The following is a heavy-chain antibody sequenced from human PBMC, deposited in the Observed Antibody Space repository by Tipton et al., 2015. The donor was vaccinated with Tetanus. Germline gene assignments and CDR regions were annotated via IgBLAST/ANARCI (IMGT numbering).Heavy chain of an antibody. J-gene: IGHJ4*02. Sequence: TLSLTCTVSGGSVSSSGYFWGWIRQSPGKGLEWIGSIYFKGDTYYSPSLKSRVTIDVDTSQNLFSLTLTSATAADTAIYYCARLREIVRRSGWAFDYWGQGILVSVAS. D-gene: IGHD5-12*01. CDR1: GGSVSSSGYF. CDR3: ARLREIVRRSGWAFDY. V-gene: IGHV4-39*02. CDR2: IYFKGDT.